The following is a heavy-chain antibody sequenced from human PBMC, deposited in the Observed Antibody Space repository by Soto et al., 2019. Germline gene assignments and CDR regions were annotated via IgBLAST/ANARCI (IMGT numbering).Heavy chain of an antibody. V-gene: IGHV3-9*01. J-gene: IGHJ5*02. CDR1: GFTFDEYA. CDR3: ARYIFRVSGGWAGHDR. D-gene: IGHD2-15*01. Sequence: EVQLVESGGGLVQPGRSLRLACAASGFTFDEYAMHWVRQTPGKGLELVSGISWNSGNRGYADSVKGRFTISRDNDKHSLYLEMKSLIGEDTALYYCARYIFRVSGGWAGHDRWGQGTRVT. CDR2: ISWNSGNR.